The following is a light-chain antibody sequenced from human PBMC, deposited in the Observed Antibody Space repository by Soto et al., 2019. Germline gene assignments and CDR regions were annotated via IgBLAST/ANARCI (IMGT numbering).Light chain of an antibody. V-gene: IGKV3-20*01. CDR1: QSVSSSY. J-gene: IGKJ1*01. CDR3: QQYNNWPPWT. CDR2: GAS. Sequence: EIVLTQSPGTLSLSPGERATLSCRASQSVSSSYLGWYQQKPGQAPRLLIYGASSRATGIPDRFSGSGSGTDFTLTISRLEPEDFAVYYCQQYNNWPPWTCGQGTKGDIK.